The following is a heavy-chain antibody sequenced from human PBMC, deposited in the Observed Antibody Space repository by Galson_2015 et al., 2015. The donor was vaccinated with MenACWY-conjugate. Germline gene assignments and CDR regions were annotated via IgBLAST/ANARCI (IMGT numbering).Heavy chain of an antibody. CDR2: IDKAGSNT. Sequence: SLRLSCAASGFTFRSYWMHWVRQVPGKGLVWVARIDKAGSNTTYADSVKGRFTISRDNAKNTLYLQMNSLRAEDTAVYYCARDRKQRLGTVPSIWCDPWGQGTQVIGPS. CDR3: ARDRKQRLGTVPSIWCDP. J-gene: IGHJ5*02. CDR1: GFTFRSYW. V-gene: IGHV3-74*01. D-gene: IGHD6-25*01.